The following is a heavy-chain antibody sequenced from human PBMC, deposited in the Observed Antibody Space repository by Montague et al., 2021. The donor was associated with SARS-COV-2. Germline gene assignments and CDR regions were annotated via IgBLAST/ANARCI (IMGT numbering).Heavy chain of an antibody. Sequence: KPSLQSRVTISIDTSENQFSLRLNSVTAADTAVYFCARGGAFDPWGLGGLVTVSS. V-gene: IGHV4-61*02. CDR3: ARGGAFDP. J-gene: IGHJ3*01.